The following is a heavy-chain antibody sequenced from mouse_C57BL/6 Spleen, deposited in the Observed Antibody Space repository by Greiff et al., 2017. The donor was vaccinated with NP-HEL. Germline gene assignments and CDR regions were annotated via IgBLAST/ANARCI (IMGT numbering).Heavy chain of an antibody. D-gene: IGHD2-3*01. J-gene: IGHJ1*03. V-gene: IGHV1-50*01. Sequence: QVQLQQPGAELVKPGASVKLSCKASGYTFTSYWMQWVKQRPGQGLEWIGEIDPSDSYTNYNQKFKGKATLTVDTSSSTAYMQLSSLTSEDSAVYYCARRAGWLLRDWYFDVWGTGTTVTVSS. CDR1: GYTFTSYW. CDR3: ARRAGWLLRDWYFDV. CDR2: IDPSDSYT.